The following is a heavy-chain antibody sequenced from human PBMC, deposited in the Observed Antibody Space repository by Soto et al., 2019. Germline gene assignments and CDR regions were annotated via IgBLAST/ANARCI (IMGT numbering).Heavy chain of an antibody. D-gene: IGHD3-10*01. CDR1: GFTLSDHF. CDR3: ARASWANPDY. J-gene: IGHJ4*02. V-gene: IGHV3-11*01. CDR2: LRDRDRGSGT. Sequence: QVQLVESGGGLVKPGGSLRLSCAASGFTLSDHFMSWIRQSPVKGLEWVSYLRDRDRGSGTHYGDSVKGRFTISRDNDKNSLYLQMNRLRVEATAVYYCARASWANPDYWGQGTLVTVSS.